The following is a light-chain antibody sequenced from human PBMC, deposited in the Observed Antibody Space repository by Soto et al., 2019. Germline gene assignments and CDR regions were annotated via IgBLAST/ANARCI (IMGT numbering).Light chain of an antibody. J-gene: IGKJ1*01. CDR3: QHYNSYSEA. CDR2: KAS. V-gene: IGKV1-5*03. Sequence: DLQMTQSPSTLSGSVGDRVTITCRASQTISSWLAWYQQKPGKAPKLLIYKASTLKSGGPSRFSGSGSGTEFTLTISSLQPDDFATYYCQHYNSYSEAFGQGTKVELK. CDR1: QTISSW.